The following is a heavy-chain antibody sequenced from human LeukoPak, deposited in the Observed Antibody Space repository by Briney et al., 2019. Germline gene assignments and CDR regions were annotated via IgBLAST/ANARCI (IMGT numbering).Heavy chain of an antibody. CDR2: INHSGST. D-gene: IGHD5-18*01. CDR1: GGSFSGYY. CDR3: ARPLYSYGFLSAFDI. V-gene: IGHV4-34*01. Sequence: SSETLSLTCAVYGGSFSGYYWSWIRQPPGKGLEWIGEINHSGSTNYSPSLKSRVTISVDTSKNQFSLKLSSVTAADTAVYYCARPLYSYGFLSAFDIWGQGTMVTVSS. J-gene: IGHJ3*02.